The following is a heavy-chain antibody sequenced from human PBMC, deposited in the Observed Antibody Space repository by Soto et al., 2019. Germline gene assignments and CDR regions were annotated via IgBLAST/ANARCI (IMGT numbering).Heavy chain of an antibody. Sequence: ASVKVSCKASGDTITGYYMHWVRQAPGQGLEWMGWINPNSGGTNYAQKFQGWVTMTRDTSISTAYMELSRLRSDDTAVYYCVVRGYCSSASCYVEKGYFDYWGQGTLVTVSS. J-gene: IGHJ4*02. CDR1: GDTITGYY. V-gene: IGHV1-2*04. CDR2: INPNSGGT. CDR3: VVRGYCSSASCYVEKGYFDY. D-gene: IGHD2-2*01.